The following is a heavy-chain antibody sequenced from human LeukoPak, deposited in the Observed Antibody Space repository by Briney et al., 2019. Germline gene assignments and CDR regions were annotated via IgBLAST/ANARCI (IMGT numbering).Heavy chain of an antibody. V-gene: IGHV3-9*01. CDR3: ARDTRGSYYYGVDV. D-gene: IGHD5-12*01. CDR1: GFTFDDYA. J-gene: IGHJ6*02. Sequence: GRSLRLSCAASGFTFDDYAMHWVRQAPGKGLEWVSGISWSSGSIDYADSVKGRFTISRDNAQNSLYLQMNSLRAEDTALYYCARDTRGSYYYGVDVWGQGTTVTVSS. CDR2: ISWSSGSI.